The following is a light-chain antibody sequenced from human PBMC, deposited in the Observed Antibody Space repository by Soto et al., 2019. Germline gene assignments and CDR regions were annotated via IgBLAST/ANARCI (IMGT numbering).Light chain of an antibody. CDR3: AAWDDSLSGVL. CDR2: RND. J-gene: IGLJ2*01. V-gene: IGLV1-47*01. CDR1: SSNIGSNY. Sequence: QSVLTQSPSASGTPGQRVTIFCFGGSSNIGSNYVYWYQQLPGTAPTLLLYRNDQRPSGVPDRFSGSKSGTSASLVISEVRPEDEADYYCAAWDDSLSGVLFGGGTQLTVL.